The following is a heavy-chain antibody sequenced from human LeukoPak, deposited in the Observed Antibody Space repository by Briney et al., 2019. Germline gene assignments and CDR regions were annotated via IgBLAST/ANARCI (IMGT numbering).Heavy chain of an antibody. D-gene: IGHD3-3*01. CDR1: GYSISSGYY. CDR2: IYHSGST. CDR3: ASLRFLEGIDY. V-gene: IGHV4-38-2*01. J-gene: IGHJ4*02. Sequence: SETLSLTCAVSGYSISSGYYWGWIRQPPGKGLEWIGSIYHSGSTYYNPSLKSRVTISVDTSKNQFSLKLSSVTAADTAVYYCASLRFLEGIDYWGQGTLVTVSP.